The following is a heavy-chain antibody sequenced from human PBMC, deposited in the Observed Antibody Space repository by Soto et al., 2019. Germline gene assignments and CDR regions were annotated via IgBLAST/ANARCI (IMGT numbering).Heavy chain of an antibody. CDR3: ARDSHSSGWYRVSWFDP. CDR2: ISSSSSYI. V-gene: IGHV3-21*01. D-gene: IGHD6-19*01. CDR1: GFTFSSYS. Sequence: GGSLRLSCAASGFTFSSYSMNWVRQAPGKGLEWVSSISSSSSYIYYADSVKGRFTISRGNAKNSLYLQMNSLRAEDTAADYCARDSHSSGWYRVSWFDPWGQGTLVTVSS. J-gene: IGHJ5*02.